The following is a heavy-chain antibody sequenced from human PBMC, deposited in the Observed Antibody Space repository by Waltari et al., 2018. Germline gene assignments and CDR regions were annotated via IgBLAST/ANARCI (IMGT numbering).Heavy chain of an antibody. D-gene: IGHD5-12*01. CDR1: GFTFSSYS. CDR2: SSSSSSYR. CDR3: ARDARDGYNLVYY. J-gene: IGHJ4*02. Sequence: EVQLVESGGGLVKPGGSLRLSCAASGFTFSSYSMNWVRRAPGKGLEWVSYSSSSSSYRDEADSGKGRVTISRENAKNSLYLQMNSMRAEDTAVYYCARDARDGYNLVYYWGQGTLVTVSS. V-gene: IGHV3-21*01.